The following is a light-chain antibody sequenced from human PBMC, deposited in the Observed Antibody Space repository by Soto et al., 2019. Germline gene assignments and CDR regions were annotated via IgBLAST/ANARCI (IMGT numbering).Light chain of an antibody. J-gene: IGKJ1*01. CDR2: DAS. CDR1: QDISNY. CDR3: QQYDNLPRT. Sequence: DIQMTQSPSSLSASVGDRVTITCQASQDISNYLNWYQQKPGKAPKLLIYDASNLETGVPSRFSGSGSGTDFTFTISSLQPEDIATCYCQQYDNLPRTFGQGTKVDIK. V-gene: IGKV1-33*01.